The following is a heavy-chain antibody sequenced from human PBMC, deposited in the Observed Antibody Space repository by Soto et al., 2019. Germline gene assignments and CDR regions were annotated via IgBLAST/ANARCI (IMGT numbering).Heavy chain of an antibody. Sequence: ELQLVESGGALVKPGGPLSLSCAPSEFDSSNGWMSWVGRAPGKGLEWVGRIKSKTDGGTTDYAAPVKGRFTISRDDSKNTLYLQMNSLKIEDTAVYYCTTDEWEWGQGTLVTVSS. CDR2: IKSKTDGGTT. D-gene: IGHD1-26*01. V-gene: IGHV3-15*02. J-gene: IGHJ4*02. CDR1: EFDSSNGW. CDR3: TTDEWE.